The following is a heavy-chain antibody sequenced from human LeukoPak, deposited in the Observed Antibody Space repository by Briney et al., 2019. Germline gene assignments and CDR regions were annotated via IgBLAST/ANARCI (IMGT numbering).Heavy chain of an antibody. Sequence: GGSLRLSCAASGFSFKDTGMHWVRQAPGKSPEWLTIIWYDGSTKYYAAYVKGRFTVSRDNSKNTLFLQMNSLRAEDTAVYYCAKDGGLWVSAHWGDSWGRGTLVTASS. CDR2: IWYDGSTK. J-gene: IGHJ4*02. D-gene: IGHD7-27*01. CDR3: AKDGGLWVSAHWGDS. V-gene: IGHV3-33*06. CDR1: GFSFKDTG.